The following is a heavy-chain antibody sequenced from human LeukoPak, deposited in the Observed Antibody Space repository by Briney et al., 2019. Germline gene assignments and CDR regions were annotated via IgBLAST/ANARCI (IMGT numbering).Heavy chain of an antibody. CDR2: IGTAGDT. CDR3: ARGGSSWYLGY. V-gene: IGHV3-13*04. CDR1: GFTFSSYD. J-gene: IGHJ4*02. D-gene: IGHD6-13*01. Sequence: GGSLRLSCAASGFTFSSYDMHWVRQATGKGLEWVSAIGTAGDTYYPGSVKGRFTISRENAKNSLYLQMNSLRAEDTAVYYCARGGSSWYLGYWGQGTLVTVSS.